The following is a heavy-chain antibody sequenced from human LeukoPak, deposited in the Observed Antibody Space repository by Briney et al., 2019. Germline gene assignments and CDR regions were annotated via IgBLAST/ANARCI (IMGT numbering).Heavy chain of an antibody. D-gene: IGHD3-22*01. CDR2: ISWNSGSI. J-gene: IGHJ4*02. V-gene: IGHV3-9*03. CDR3: AKSDSSGYYLSCFDY. Sequence: WVRQPPGKGLEWVSGISWNSGSIGYADSVKGRFTISRDNAKNSLYLQMNSLRAEDMALYYCAKSDSSGYYLSCFDYWGQGTLVTVSS.